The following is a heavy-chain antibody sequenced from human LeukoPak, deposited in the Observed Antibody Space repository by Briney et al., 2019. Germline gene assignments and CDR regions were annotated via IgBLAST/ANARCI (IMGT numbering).Heavy chain of an antibody. V-gene: IGHV3-30-3*01. CDR2: ISYDGSNK. CDR3: AKDLGKSIDFWSGLEGAFDY. D-gene: IGHD3-3*01. Sequence: PGGSLRLSCAASGFTFSSYAMHWVRQAPGKGLEWVAVISYDGSNKYYADSVKGRFTISRDNSKNTLYLQMNSLRAEDTAVYYCAKDLGKSIDFWSGLEGAFDYWGQGTLVTVSS. J-gene: IGHJ4*02. CDR1: GFTFSSYA.